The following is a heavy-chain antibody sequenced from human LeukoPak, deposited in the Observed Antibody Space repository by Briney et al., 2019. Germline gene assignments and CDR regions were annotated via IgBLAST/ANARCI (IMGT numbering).Heavy chain of an antibody. CDR1: GFTFITYS. Sequence: GGSLRLSCAASGFTFITYSMNWVRQAPGKGLEWVSSISSSSSYIYYADSVKGRFTISRDNAKNSLSLQMNSLRAEDTAVYYCARGGEPVGFDYWGQGTLVTVSS. V-gene: IGHV3-21*01. CDR2: ISSSSSYI. D-gene: IGHD1-26*01. CDR3: ARGGEPVGFDY. J-gene: IGHJ4*02.